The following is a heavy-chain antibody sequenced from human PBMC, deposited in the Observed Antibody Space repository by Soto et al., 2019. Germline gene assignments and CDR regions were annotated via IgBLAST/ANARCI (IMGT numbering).Heavy chain of an antibody. CDR1: GGTFSSYA. V-gene: IGHV1-69*13. Sequence: SVKVSCKASGGTFSSYAISWVLQAPGQGLEWMGGIIPIFGTANYAQKFQGRVTITADESTSTAYMELSSLRSEDTAVYYCARQGRESYYYDSRGYYYYYGMDVWGQGTTVTVSS. D-gene: IGHD3-22*01. J-gene: IGHJ6*02. CDR2: IIPIFGTA. CDR3: ARQGRESYYYDSRGYYYYYGMDV.